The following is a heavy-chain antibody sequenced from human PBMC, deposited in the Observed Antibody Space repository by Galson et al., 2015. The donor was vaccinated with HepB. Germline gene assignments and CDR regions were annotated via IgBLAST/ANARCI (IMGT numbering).Heavy chain of an antibody. CDR2: ISGSAGST. V-gene: IGHV3-23*01. Sequence: SLRLSCAASGFTFSSYAMSWVRQAPGKGLEWVSGISGSAGSTYYADSVKGRFTISRDNSKNTLYLQMNSLRAEDTAVYYCAKTHSYWYFDLWGRGTLVTVSS. CDR3: AKTHSYWYFDL. J-gene: IGHJ2*01. CDR1: GFTFSSYA.